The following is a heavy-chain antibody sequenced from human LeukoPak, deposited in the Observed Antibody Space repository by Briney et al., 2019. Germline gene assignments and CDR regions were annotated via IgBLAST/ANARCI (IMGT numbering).Heavy chain of an antibody. V-gene: IGHV4-61*02. CDR1: GGSISSSSYY. CDR3: ARGGTAMVKGFFDY. Sequence: SETLSLTCTVSGGSISSSSYYWSWIRQPAGKGLEWIGRIYTSGSTNYNPSLKSRVTISVDTSKNQFSLKLSSVTAADTAVYYCARGGTAMVKGFFDYWGQGTLVTVSS. D-gene: IGHD5-18*01. CDR2: IYTSGST. J-gene: IGHJ4*02.